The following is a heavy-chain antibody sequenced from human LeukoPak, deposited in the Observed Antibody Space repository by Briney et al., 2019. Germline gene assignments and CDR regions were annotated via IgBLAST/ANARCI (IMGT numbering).Heavy chain of an antibody. CDR3: ARSSEYCTNGVCYYYYYGMDV. Sequence: GASVKVSCKASGYTFTSYYMHWVRQAPGQGLEWMGIINPSGGSTSYAQKFQGRVTMTRDTSTSTVYMELSSLRSEDTAVYYCARSSEYCTNGVCYYYYYGMDVWGQGTTVTVSS. CDR1: GYTFTSYY. CDR2: INPSGGST. V-gene: IGHV1-46*01. D-gene: IGHD2-8*01. J-gene: IGHJ6*02.